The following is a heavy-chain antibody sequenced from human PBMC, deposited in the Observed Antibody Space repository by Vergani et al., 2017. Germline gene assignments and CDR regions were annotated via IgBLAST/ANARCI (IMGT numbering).Heavy chain of an antibody. D-gene: IGHD2-2*01. J-gene: IGHJ6*02. CDR1: GYTCTSYG. V-gene: IGHV1-18*01. CDR2: ISAYNGNT. CDR3: ARAHCSSTSCYVYYYGMDV. Sequence: QVQLVQSGAEVKKPGASVKVSCKASGYTCTSYGISWVRQAPGQGLEWMGWISAYNGNTNYAQKLQGRVTMTTDTSTSTAYMELRSLRSDDTAVYYCARAHCSSTSCYVYYYGMDVWGQGTTVTVSS.